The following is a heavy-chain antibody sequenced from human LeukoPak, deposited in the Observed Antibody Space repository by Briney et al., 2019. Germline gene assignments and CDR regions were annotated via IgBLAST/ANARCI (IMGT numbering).Heavy chain of an antibody. J-gene: IGHJ4*02. V-gene: IGHV4-31*03. D-gene: IGHD2-21*01. CDR3: ARGDDREFAYFFY. CDR1: APSICTGGDD. CDR2: IYYSGST. Sequence: SETLSLPCTLFAPSICTGGDDWSWIRQHPGKGLEWIGYIYYSGSTYYNPSLKSRVTISVDTSKNQFSLQLSSVTAADTAVYYCARGDDREFAYFFYWGERTLVTVSS.